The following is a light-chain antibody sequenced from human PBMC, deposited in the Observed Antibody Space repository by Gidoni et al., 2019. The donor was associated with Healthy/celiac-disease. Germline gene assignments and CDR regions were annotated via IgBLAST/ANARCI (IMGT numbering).Light chain of an antibody. CDR2: AAS. J-gene: IGKJ3*01. Sequence: IQLTQSTSSLAASVGDRFTITCRASQGIRSYLAWYQQKPGKAPKLLIYAASTLQSGVPSSLHGSGSGTHFTLTISSLQPEDFATYFCQQLNSYPFTFGPGTKVDIK. CDR1: QGIRSY. CDR3: QQLNSYPFT. V-gene: IGKV1-9*01.